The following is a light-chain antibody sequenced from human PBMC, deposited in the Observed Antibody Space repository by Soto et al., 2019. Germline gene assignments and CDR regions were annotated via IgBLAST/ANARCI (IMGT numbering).Light chain of an antibody. V-gene: IGLV2-23*01. Sequence: QAVVTQPASVSGSLGQSITISCIGTSDNIGSYNLVSWYQHKPGKAPKIIIFEGSKRPSGVSNRFSGSRSGNTASLTISGLQAEDEADYYCCSFAGTGTQYVFGTGTKVTVL. CDR1: SDNIGSYNL. J-gene: IGLJ1*01. CDR3: CSFAGTGTQYV. CDR2: EGS.